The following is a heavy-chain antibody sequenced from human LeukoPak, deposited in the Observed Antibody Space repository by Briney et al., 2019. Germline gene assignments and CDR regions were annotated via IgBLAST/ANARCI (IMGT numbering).Heavy chain of an antibody. Sequence: SETLSLTCTVSGGSISSYYWSWIRQPAGKGLEWIGRIYTSGSTNYNPSLKSRVTMSVDTSKNQFSLKLSSVTAADTAVYYCAKTEWTYGVYYFDYWGQGTLVTVSS. D-gene: IGHD3-3*01. CDR1: GGSISSYY. CDR3: AKTEWTYGVYYFDY. V-gene: IGHV4-4*07. CDR2: IYTSGST. J-gene: IGHJ4*02.